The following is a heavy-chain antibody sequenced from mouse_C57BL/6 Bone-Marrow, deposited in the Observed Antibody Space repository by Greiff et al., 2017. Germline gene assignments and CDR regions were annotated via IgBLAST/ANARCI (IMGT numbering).Heavy chain of an antibody. CDR3: ARRGGDY. J-gene: IGHJ2*01. CDR2: INPYNGDT. Sequence: EVQLQESGPELVKPGASVKISCKASGYSFTGYFMNWVMQSHGKSLEWIGRINPYNGDTFYNQKFKGKATLTVDKSSSTAHMELRSLTSEDSAVYYCARRGGDYWGQGTTLTVSS. V-gene: IGHV1-20*01. CDR1: GYSFTGYF.